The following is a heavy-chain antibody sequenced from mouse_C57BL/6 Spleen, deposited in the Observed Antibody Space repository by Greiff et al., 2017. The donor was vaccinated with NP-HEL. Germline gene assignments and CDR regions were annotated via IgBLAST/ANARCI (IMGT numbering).Heavy chain of an antibody. V-gene: IGHV1-55*01. CDR3: ATIDGYYVDFDY. J-gene: IGHJ2*01. CDR1: GYTFTSYW. Sequence: VQLQQPGAELVKPGASVKMSCKASGYTFTSYWITWVKQRPGQGLEWIGDIYPGSGSTNYNEKFKSKATLTVDTSSSTAYMQLSSLTSEDSAVYYCATIDGYYVDFDYWGQGTTLTVSS. CDR2: IYPGSGST. D-gene: IGHD2-3*01.